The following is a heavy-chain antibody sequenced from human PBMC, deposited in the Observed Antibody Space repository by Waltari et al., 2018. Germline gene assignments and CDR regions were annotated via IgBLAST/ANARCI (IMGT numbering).Heavy chain of an antibody. D-gene: IGHD6-13*01. CDR1: GGSISSYY. CDR3: ARRIAAAGMSYYYYYYMDV. Sequence: QVQLQESGPGLVKPSETLSLTCTVSGGSISSYYWSWIRQPPGKGLEWIGYIYYSGRTNYNPSLKSRVTISVDTSKNQFSLKLSSVTAADTAVYYCARRIAAAGMSYYYYYYMDVWGKGTTVTVSS. CDR2: IYYSGRT. J-gene: IGHJ6*03. V-gene: IGHV4-59*01.